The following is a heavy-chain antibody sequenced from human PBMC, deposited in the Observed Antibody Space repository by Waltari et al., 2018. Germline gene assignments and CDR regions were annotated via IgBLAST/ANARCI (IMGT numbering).Heavy chain of an antibody. CDR2: LNPNTGNP. V-gene: IGHV7-4-1*02. CDR1: GYTFTSYN. J-gene: IGHJ4*02. CDR3: VRERWSGSTSPPGY. Sequence: QVQLVQSGSELKKPGASVKVSCKAYGYTFTSYNLNWLRQAPGQGLDWMGWLNPNTGNPTYVQGFTGRCVFSLDTSVSTAYLQINSLKAEDTAVYYCVRERWSGSTSPPGYWGQGTPVTVSA. D-gene: IGHD1-7*01.